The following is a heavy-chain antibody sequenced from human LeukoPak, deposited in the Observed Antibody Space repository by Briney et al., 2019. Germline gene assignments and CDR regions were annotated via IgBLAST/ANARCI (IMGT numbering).Heavy chain of an antibody. J-gene: IGHJ4*02. D-gene: IGHD3-9*01. Sequence: PSETLSLTCAVSGGSISSYYWSWIRQPPGKGLEWIGYIYYSGSTNYNPSLKSRVTISVDTSKNQFSLKLSSVTAADTAVYYCARVGNYDILTGYYSPWYFDYWGQGTLVTVSS. V-gene: IGHV4-59*01. CDR2: IYYSGST. CDR3: ARVGNYDILTGYYSPWYFDY. CDR1: GGSISSYY.